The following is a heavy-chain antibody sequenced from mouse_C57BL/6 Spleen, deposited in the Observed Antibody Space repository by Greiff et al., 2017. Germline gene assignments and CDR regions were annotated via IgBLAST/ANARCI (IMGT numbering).Heavy chain of an antibody. V-gene: IGHV1-55*01. D-gene: IGHD2-4*01. CDR3: ARRENDYDGFAY. J-gene: IGHJ3*01. CDR2: IYPGSGST. Sequence: QVQLQQPGAELVKPGASVKMSCKASGYTFTSYWITWVKQRPGQGLEWIGDIYPGSGSTNYNEKFKSKATLTVDTSSSTAYMQLSSLTSEDSAVYDCARRENDYDGFAYWGQGTLVTVSA. CDR1: GYTFTSYW.